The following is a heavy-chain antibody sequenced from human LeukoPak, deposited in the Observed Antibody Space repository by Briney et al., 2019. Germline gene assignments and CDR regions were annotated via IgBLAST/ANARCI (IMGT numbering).Heavy chain of an antibody. V-gene: IGHV3-20*01. CDR1: GFTFDDYG. D-gene: IGHD3-10*01. Sequence: AGGSLRLSCAASGFTFDDYGMSWVRQAPGKGLEWVSGINWNGGSTGYADSVKGRFPISRDNAKNSLYLQMNSLRAEDTALYHCARDRSMVEWYFDLWGRGTLVTVSS. J-gene: IGHJ2*01. CDR3: ARDRSMVEWYFDL. CDR2: INWNGGST.